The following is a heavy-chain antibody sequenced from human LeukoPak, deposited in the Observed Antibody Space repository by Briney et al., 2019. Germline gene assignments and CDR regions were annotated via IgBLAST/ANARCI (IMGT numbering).Heavy chain of an antibody. CDR1: GYSISSGYY. V-gene: IGHV4-38-2*02. CDR2: IYHSGST. J-gene: IGHJ5*02. CDR3: ARVGRYYDILTGYHSQNWFDP. Sequence: PSETLSLTCTVSGYSISSGYYWGWIRQPPGKGLEWIGSIYHSGSTYYNPSLKSRVTISVDTSKNQFSLRLSSVTAADTAVYYCARVGRYYDILTGYHSQNWFDPWGQGTLVTVSS. D-gene: IGHD3-9*01.